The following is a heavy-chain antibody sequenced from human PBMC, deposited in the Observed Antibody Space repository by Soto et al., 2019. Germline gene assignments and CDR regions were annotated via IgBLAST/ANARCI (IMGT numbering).Heavy chain of an antibody. Sequence: PSETLSLTCTVSGGSVSSGSYYWSWIRQPPGKGLEWIGYIYYSGSTNYNPSLKSRVTISVDTSKNQFSLKLSSVTAADTAVYYCARDGYYDFWSGYFPFDYWGQGTLVTVSS. CDR3: ARDGYYDFWSGYFPFDY. D-gene: IGHD3-3*01. J-gene: IGHJ4*02. CDR2: IYYSGST. V-gene: IGHV4-61*01. CDR1: GGSVSSGSYY.